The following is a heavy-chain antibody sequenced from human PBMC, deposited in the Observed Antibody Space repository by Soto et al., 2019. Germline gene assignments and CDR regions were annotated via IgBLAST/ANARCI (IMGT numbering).Heavy chain of an antibody. V-gene: IGHV1-69*01. J-gene: IGHJ6*04. CDR1: GGTFSSYA. D-gene: IGHD2-21*02. CDR2: IIPIFGTA. CDR3: GSTGYCGGDCYTGYYYCGMAV. Sequence: QVQLVQSGAEVKKPGSSVKVSCKASGGTFSSYAISWVRQAPGQGLEWMGGIIPIFGTANYAQKFQGRVTSTGDEPTATAYMERRSRRFEDTALYYWGSTGYCGGDCYTGYYYCGMAVWGKGPRVTVSS.